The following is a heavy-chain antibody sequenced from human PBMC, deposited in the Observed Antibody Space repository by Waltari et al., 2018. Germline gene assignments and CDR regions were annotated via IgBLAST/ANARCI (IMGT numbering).Heavy chain of an antibody. CDR3: AFGDDSSDH. CDR2: IIPIFNTT. CDR1: GGVFRRYA. J-gene: IGHJ4*02. Sequence: QVQLVQSGAEVKKPGSSVKVSCKASGGVFRRYAVSWVRQAPGQGLEWLGGIIPIFNTTNYAQKFQGRITITADESASTSYMNLNSLRYEDTALYYCAFGDDSSDHWGQGTQVTVSS. V-gene: IGHV1-69*13. D-gene: IGHD3-22*01.